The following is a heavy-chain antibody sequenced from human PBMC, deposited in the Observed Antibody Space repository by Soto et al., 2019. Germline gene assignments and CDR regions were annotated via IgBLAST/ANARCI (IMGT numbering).Heavy chain of an antibody. CDR1: GYTFTGYY. CDR2: INPNSGGT. CDR3: ARGGSSSWYNYYYYGMDV. V-gene: IGHV1-2*04. D-gene: IGHD6-13*01. Sequence: DSVKVCFKASGYTFTGYYMHLVRQAPGQGLEWMGWINPNSGGTNYAQKFQGWVTMTRDTSISTAYMELSRLRSDDTAVYYCARGGSSSWYNYYYYGMDVWGQGTTVTVSS. J-gene: IGHJ6*02.